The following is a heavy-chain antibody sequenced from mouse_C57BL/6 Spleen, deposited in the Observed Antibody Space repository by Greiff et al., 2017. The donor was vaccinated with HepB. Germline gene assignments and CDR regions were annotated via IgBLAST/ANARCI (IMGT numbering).Heavy chain of an antibody. V-gene: IGHV1-50*01. J-gene: IGHJ2*01. CDR2: IDPSDSYT. Sequence: QVQLQQPGAELVKPGASVKLSCKASGYTFTSYWMQWVKQRPGQGLEWIGEIDPSDSYTNYNQKFKGKATLTVDTSSSTAYMQLSSLTSDDSAVYYCARQDYGSSYGVNYFDYWGQGTTLTVSS. CDR3: ARQDYGSSYGVNYFDY. D-gene: IGHD1-1*01. CDR1: GYTFTSYW.